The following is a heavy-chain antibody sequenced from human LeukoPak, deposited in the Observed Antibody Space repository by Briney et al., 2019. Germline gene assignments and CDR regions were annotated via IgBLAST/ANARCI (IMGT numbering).Heavy chain of an antibody. Sequence: PGRSLRLSCAASGFTFSYYGMHWVRQAPGKGLEWVAVIWYDGTNIDYADSVKGRFTISRDNSKNTLYLQMNSLRAEDTAVYYCARARDNYDTSAFSALDYWGQGTLATVSS. CDR1: GFTFSYYG. V-gene: IGHV3-33*01. CDR3: ARARDNYDTSAFSALDY. D-gene: IGHD3-16*01. J-gene: IGHJ4*02. CDR2: IWYDGTNI.